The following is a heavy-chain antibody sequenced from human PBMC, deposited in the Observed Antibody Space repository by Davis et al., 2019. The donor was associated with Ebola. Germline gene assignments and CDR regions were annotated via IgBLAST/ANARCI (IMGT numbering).Heavy chain of an antibody. J-gene: IGHJ4*02. Sequence: GESLKISCAASGFTFSSYGMHWVRQAPGKGLEWVAFIRYDGSNKYYADSVKGRFTISRDNSKNTLYLQMNSLRAEDTAVYYCANLWSRNYWGQGTLVTVSS. CDR2: IRYDGSNK. CDR1: GFTFSSYG. D-gene: IGHD3-10*02. V-gene: IGHV3-30*02. CDR3: ANLWSRNY.